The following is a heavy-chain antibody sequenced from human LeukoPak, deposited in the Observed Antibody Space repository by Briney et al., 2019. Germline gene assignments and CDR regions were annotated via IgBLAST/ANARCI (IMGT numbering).Heavy chain of an antibody. CDR3: AKVGPSLVRGLIRGGARYYYNYMDV. D-gene: IGHD3-10*01. CDR2: ISGSGDST. CDR1: GFTFSSYA. Sequence: TGGSLRLSCAASGFTFSSYAMSWVRQAPGKGLEWVSAISGSGDSTYYADSVKGRFTISRDNSKNTLYLQMNSLRAEDTAVYYCAKVGPSLVRGLIRGGARYYYNYMDVWGKGTTVTISS. J-gene: IGHJ6*03. V-gene: IGHV3-23*01.